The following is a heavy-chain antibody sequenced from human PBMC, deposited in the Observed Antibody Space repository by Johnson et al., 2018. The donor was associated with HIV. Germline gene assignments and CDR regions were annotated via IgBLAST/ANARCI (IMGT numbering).Heavy chain of an antibody. CDR3: ARGLRHYYYGSGSYPGVDAFDI. V-gene: IGHV3-30*04. J-gene: IGHJ3*02. CDR2: ISYDGSNK. Sequence: QVQLVESGGGVVQPGRSLRLSCAASGFTFSSYAMHWVRQAPGKGLAWVAVISYDGSNKYYADSVKGRFTISRDNSKNTLYLQMNSLRAEDTAVYYCARGLRHYYYGSGSYPGVDAFDIWGQGTMVTVSS. D-gene: IGHD3-10*01. CDR1: GFTFSSYA.